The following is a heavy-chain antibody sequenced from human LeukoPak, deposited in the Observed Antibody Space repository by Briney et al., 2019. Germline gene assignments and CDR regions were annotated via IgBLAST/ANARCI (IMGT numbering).Heavy chain of an antibody. CDR1: GFTFSSYG. CDR2: ISDSGSKT. Sequence: GGSLRLSCAASGFTFSSYGMHWVRQAPGKGLEWVSAISDSGSKTHYADSVKGRFTISRDNSKNTVYLQMNSLRAEDTALYYCAKDWSCDYWGQGTLVTVSS. D-gene: IGHD1-26*01. J-gene: IGHJ4*02. CDR3: AKDWSCDY. V-gene: IGHV3-23*01.